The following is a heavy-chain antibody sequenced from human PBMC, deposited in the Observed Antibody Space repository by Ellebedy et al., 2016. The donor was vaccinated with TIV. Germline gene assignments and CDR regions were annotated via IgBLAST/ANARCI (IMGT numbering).Heavy chain of an antibody. CDR1: GFNLDTYS. Sequence: GESLKISCAASGFNLDTYSMNWVRHAPGKGLEWLSYISHSSITIHYADSVRGRFTVSRDNTKNSLYLQMNNLRGEDTSIYYCARDMGWGNERINDAFDIWGQGTMVTVSS. CDR3: ARDMGWGNERINDAFDI. CDR2: ISHSSITI. J-gene: IGHJ3*02. D-gene: IGHD7-27*01. V-gene: IGHV3-48*04.